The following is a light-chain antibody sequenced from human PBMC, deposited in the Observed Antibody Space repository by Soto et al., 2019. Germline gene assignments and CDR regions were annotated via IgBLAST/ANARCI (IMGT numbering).Light chain of an antibody. J-gene: IGKJ3*01. Sequence: DIQMTQSASSLSASVGDRVTITCRASQDISNYLAWYQQQTGKAPKLLIYAASTLQSGVPSRFSGSGSGTDFTLTISSLQPEDVATYYCQSHSSVPPVTFGPGTKVNL. CDR3: QSHSSVPPVT. V-gene: IGKV1-27*01. CDR1: QDISNY. CDR2: AAS.